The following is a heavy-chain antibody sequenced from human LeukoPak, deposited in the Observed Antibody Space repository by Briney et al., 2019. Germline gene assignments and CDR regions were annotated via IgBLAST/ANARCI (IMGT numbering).Heavy chain of an antibody. D-gene: IGHD3-9*01. J-gene: IGHJ3*02. CDR1: GGSITSYY. CDR3: ARLGGLRYDAFDI. CDR2: IYYSGST. Sequence: SETLSLTCSVSGGSITSYYWSWIRQPPGKGLEWIGYIYYSGSTNYSPSLKSRVTVSVDTSKNQFSLKLRSVTAADTVVYYCARLGGLRYDAFDIWGQGTMVTVSS. V-gene: IGHV4-59*08.